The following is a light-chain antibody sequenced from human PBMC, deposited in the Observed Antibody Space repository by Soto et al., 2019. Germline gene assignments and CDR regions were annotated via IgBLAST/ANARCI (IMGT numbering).Light chain of an antibody. CDR2: GNS. CDR1: SSNIGAGYD. Sequence: QSALTQPPSVSGAPGQKVTISCTGSSSNIGAGYDVNWYHQLPGTAPKLLIHGNSNRPSGVPDRFSGSKSGTSASLAITGLHAEDEAHSSCKSYDSSLSGYVFGTGTKVTV. CDR3: KSYDSSLSGYV. V-gene: IGLV1-40*01. J-gene: IGLJ1*01.